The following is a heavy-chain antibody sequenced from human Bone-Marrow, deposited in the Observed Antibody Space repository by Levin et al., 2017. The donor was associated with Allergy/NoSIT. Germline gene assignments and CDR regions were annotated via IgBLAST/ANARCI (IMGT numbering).Heavy chain of an antibody. CDR3: TRGRARHSSGWYKGSIWGS. CDR1: GFTFGDYA. V-gene: IGHV3-49*04. CDR2: IRSKAYGGTT. D-gene: IGHD6-19*01. Sequence: GESLKISCTASGFTFGDYAMSWVRQAPGKGLEWVGFIRSKAYGGTTEYAASVKGRFTISRDDSKSIAYLQMNSLKTEDTAVYYCTRGRARHSSGWYKGSIWGSWGQGTLVTVSS. J-gene: IGHJ5*02.